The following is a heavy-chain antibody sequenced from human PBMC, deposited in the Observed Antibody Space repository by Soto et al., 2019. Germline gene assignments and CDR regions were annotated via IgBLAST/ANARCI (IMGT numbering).Heavy chain of an antibody. J-gene: IGHJ4*02. Sequence: QVQLVQSGAEVKKPGSSVKVSCKASGGTFSSYAISWVRQAPGQGLEWMGGIIPIFGTANYGQKFQGRVTITADKSTSTAYMELSSLRSEDTAVYYCARDLPNDKGLAVAGTFDYWGQGTLVTVSS. CDR1: GGTFSSYA. CDR3: ARDLPNDKGLAVAGTFDY. D-gene: IGHD6-19*01. V-gene: IGHV1-69*06. CDR2: IIPIFGTA.